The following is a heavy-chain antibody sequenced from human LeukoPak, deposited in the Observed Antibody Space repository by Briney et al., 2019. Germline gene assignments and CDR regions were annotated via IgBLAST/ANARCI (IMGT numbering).Heavy chain of an antibody. CDR2: ISADSGQT. J-gene: IGHJ5*02. D-gene: IGHD6-13*01. CDR3: ARDRGIAAADSFDP. CDR1: GYTYTTYG. V-gene: IGHV1-18*01. Sequence: ASVKVSCKASGYTYTTYGISWVRQAPGQGLGWMVWISADSGQTNYAQKAQGRVPMTSDTSTSTAYMELRSLRSDDTAVYYCARDRGIAAADSFDPWGQGTLVTVSS.